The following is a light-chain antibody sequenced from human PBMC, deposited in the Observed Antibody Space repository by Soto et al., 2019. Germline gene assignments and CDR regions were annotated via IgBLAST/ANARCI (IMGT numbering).Light chain of an antibody. Sequence: QSALTQPASVSGSPGQSSTISCTATSSDVGGYNYVSWYQQHPGRAPKVMIYDVSSRPSGVSNRFSGSKSGNTASLTIAGRHAEDEADYYCSSYSSSSTLRLFGGGTKLTVL. V-gene: IGLV2-14*01. J-gene: IGLJ2*01. CDR1: SSDVGGYNY. CDR3: SSYSSSSTLRL. CDR2: DVS.